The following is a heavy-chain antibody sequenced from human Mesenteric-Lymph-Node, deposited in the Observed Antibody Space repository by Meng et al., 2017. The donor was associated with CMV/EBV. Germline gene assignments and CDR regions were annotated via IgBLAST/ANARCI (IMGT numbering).Heavy chain of an antibody. D-gene: IGHD2-2*03. J-gene: IGHJ3*02. Sequence: GESLKISCAASGFTVSSNYMSWVRQAPGQGLEWVGWISAFNGNPTYAEKFQGRVTVTIDKSTITADMELRSLRSDDTAVYYCAMLSRGYCNSDNCRGAFDIWGPGTMVTVSS. CDR3: AMLSRGYCNSDNCRGAFDI. CDR1: GFTVSSNY. V-gene: IGHV1-18*04. CDR2: ISAFNGNP.